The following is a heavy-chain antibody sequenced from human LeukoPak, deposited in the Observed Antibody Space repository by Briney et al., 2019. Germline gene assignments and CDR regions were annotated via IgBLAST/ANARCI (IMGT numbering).Heavy chain of an antibody. J-gene: IGHJ4*02. Sequence: SETLSLTCTVSGGSVSSGSYYWSWIRQHPGKGLEWIGYIYYSGSTYYNPSLKSRVTISVDTSKNQFSLKLSSVTAADTAVYYCARVSSSWYDYWGQXTLXTVSS. V-gene: IGHV4-31*03. CDR3: ARVSSSWYDY. D-gene: IGHD6-13*01. CDR2: IYYSGST. CDR1: GGSVSSGSYY.